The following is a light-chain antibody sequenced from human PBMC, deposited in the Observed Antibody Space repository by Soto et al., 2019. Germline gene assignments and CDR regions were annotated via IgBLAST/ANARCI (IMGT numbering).Light chain of an antibody. J-gene: IGLJ2*01. Sequence: QSVLTQPASVSGSPGQSITISCTGTSSDVGSYNLVSWYQQHPGKAPKLRIYEGSKRPSGVSNRFSGSKSGNTASLTISGLQAEDEADYYCCSYVGSSTVAFGGGTKVTVL. CDR1: SSDVGSYNL. CDR3: CSYVGSSTVA. CDR2: EGS. V-gene: IGLV2-23*01.